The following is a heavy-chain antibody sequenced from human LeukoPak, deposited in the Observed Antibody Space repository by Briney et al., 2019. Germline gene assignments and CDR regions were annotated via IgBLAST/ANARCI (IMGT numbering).Heavy chain of an antibody. J-gene: IGHJ5*02. CDR1: GGTFSSYA. CDR3: ASGPLGGGDNNWFDP. CDR2: IIPILGIA. D-gene: IGHD2-21*02. V-gene: IGHV1-69*04. Sequence: ASVKVSCKASGGTFSSYAISWVRQAPGHGLEWMGRIIPILGIANYAQKFQGRVTITADKSTSTAYMELSSLRSEDTAVYYCASGPLGGGDNNWFDPWGQGTLVTVSS.